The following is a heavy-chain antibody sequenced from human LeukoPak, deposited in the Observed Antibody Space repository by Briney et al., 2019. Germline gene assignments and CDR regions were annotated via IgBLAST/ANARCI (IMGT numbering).Heavy chain of an antibody. V-gene: IGHV1-18*01. D-gene: IGHD3-9*01. CDR1: GYAFTSYG. Sequence: VASVKVSCKASGYAFTSYGISWVRQAPGQGLEWMGWISAYNGNTNYAQKLRGRVAMTTDTSTSTAYMELRSLRSDDTAVYYCARSSYYDILTGYYAPGAFDIWGQGTMVTVSS. CDR2: ISAYNGNT. J-gene: IGHJ3*02. CDR3: ARSSYYDILTGYYAPGAFDI.